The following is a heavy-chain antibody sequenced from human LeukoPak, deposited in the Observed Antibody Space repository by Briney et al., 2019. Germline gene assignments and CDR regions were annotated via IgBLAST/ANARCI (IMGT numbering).Heavy chain of an antibody. D-gene: IGHD6-13*01. Sequence: PSETLSLTCTVSGGSISSGGYYWSWIRQPPGKGLEWIGYIYYSGSTNYNPSLKSRVTISVDTSKNQFSLKLSSVTAADTAVYYCARAHYSSSWYKTNEPYYFDYWGQGTLVTVSS. CDR2: IYYSGST. J-gene: IGHJ4*02. CDR1: GGSISSGGYY. CDR3: ARAHYSSSWYKTNEPYYFDY. V-gene: IGHV4-61*08.